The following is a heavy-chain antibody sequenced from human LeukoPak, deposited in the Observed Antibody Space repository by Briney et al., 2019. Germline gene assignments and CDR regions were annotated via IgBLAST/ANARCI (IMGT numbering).Heavy chain of an antibody. J-gene: IGHJ6*03. CDR1: GGSISSYY. D-gene: IGHD3-22*01. CDR3: ARALGYDSSGYPYYYYYYMDV. V-gene: IGHV4-59*01. Sequence: SETLSLTCTVSGGSISSYYWSWIRQPPGKGLEWIGYIYYSGSTNYNPSLKSRVTISVDTSKNQFSLKLSSVTAADTAVYYCARALGYDSSGYPYYYYYYMDVWAKGPRSPSP. CDR2: IYYSGST.